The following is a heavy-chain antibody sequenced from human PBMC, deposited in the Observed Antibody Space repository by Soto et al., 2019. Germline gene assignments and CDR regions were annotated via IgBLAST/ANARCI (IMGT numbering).Heavy chain of an antibody. V-gene: IGHV3-23*01. J-gene: IGHJ4*02. CDR3: AKGTGRYCSGGRCYLDDPFDY. CDR2: ISGSAAST. CDR1: GFTFSNYA. Sequence: EVHLLESGGDLVQPGGSLRLSCAASGFTFSNYAMSWVRQAPGKGLDWVSGISGSAASTFYADSVKGRFTISRDNSKNTLYLQMNSLRAEDTAVYYCAKGTGRYCSGGRCYLDDPFDYWGQGTRVTVSS. D-gene: IGHD2-15*01.